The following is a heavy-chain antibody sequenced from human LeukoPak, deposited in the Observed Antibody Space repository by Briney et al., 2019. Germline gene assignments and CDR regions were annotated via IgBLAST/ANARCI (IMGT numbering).Heavy chain of an antibody. CDR1: GFTFSGYA. J-gene: IGHJ4*01. Sequence: GGSLRLSCAASGFTFSGYAMRWVRQAPGKGLEWVSAISGGGVSTYYADSIKGRFTISRDDSKNTLYLQMNSLRAEDTAVYSCAKYTSGTSYRGLDQWGHGTLVTVSS. D-gene: IGHD3-10*01. CDR2: ISGGGVST. CDR3: AKYTSGTSYRGLDQ. V-gene: IGHV3-23*01.